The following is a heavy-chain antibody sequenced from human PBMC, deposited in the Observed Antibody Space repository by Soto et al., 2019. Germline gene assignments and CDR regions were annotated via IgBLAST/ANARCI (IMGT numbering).Heavy chain of an antibody. D-gene: IGHD3-3*01. V-gene: IGHV3-7*01. Sequence: GGSLRLSCAASGFTFSSYWMSWVRQAPGKGLEWVANIKQDGSEKYYVVSVKGRFTISRDNAKNSLYLQMNNLRVEDTAVYYCARGTLWNGYQFFDYWGQGTPVTVSS. J-gene: IGHJ4*02. CDR2: IKQDGSEK. CDR1: GFTFSSYW. CDR3: ARGTLWNGYQFFDY.